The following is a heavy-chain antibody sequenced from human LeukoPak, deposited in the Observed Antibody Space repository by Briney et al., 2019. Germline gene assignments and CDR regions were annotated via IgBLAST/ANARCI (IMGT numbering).Heavy chain of an antibody. CDR1: GYTFTSYG. D-gene: IGHD1-26*01. V-gene: IGHV1-18*01. CDR3: AGDLNSGSYSWYFDY. Sequence: ASVKVSCKASGYTFTSYGISWVRQAPGQGLEWMGWISAYNGNTNYAQKFQGRVTITADESTSTAYMELSSLRSEDTAVYYCAGDLNSGSYSWYFDYWGQGTLVTVSS. J-gene: IGHJ4*02. CDR2: ISAYNGNT.